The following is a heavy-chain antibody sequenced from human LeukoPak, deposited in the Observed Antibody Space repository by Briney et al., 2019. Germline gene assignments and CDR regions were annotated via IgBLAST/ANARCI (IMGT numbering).Heavy chain of an antibody. D-gene: IGHD1-7*01. CDR3: ARLAGDNWNYYYYYYYMDV. Sequence: ASVKVSCKASGYTFTSYGISWVRQAPGQGLEWMGWISAYNGNTNYAQKLQGRVTMTTDTSTSTAYMELRSLRSDDTAVYYCARLAGDNWNYYYYYYYMDVWGKGTTVTVSS. V-gene: IGHV1-18*01. J-gene: IGHJ6*03. CDR2: ISAYNGNT. CDR1: GYTFTSYG.